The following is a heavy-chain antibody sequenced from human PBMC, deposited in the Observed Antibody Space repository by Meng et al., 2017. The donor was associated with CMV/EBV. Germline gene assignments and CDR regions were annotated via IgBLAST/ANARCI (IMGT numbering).Heavy chain of an antibody. Sequence: ASVMVSCKASGYTFTGYYMHWVRQAPGQGLEWMGWINPNSGGTNYAQKFQGRVTMTRDTSISTAYMELSRLRSDDTAVYYCARDQSSTSYYYYGMDVWGQGTTVTVSS. CDR3: ARDQSSTSYYYYGMDV. CDR1: GYTFTGYY. V-gene: IGHV1-2*02. J-gene: IGHJ6*02. CDR2: INPNSGGT. D-gene: IGHD2-2*01.